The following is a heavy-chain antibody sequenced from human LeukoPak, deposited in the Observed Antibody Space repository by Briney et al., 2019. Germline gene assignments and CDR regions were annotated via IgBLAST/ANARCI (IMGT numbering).Heavy chain of an antibody. CDR1: GFTFSSYA. J-gene: IGHJ4*02. CDR2: ISGSGGST. Sequence: GGSLRLSCAASGFTFSSYAMSWVRQAPGRGLEWVSAISGSGGSTYNADSVKGRFTISRDNSKNTLYLQMNSLRAEDTAVYYCAKIPRTYCSGGSCYPDYWGQGTLVTVSS. D-gene: IGHD2-15*01. V-gene: IGHV3-23*01. CDR3: AKIPRTYCSGGSCYPDY.